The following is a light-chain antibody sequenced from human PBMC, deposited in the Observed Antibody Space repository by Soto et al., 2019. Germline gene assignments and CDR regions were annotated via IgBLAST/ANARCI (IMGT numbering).Light chain of an antibody. CDR2: EVT. V-gene: IGLV2-8*01. Sequence: QSALTQPPSASGSRGQSVTISCTGTSVDINYVSWFQQHPGKAPKLIICEVTKRPSGVPDRFSGSKSGNTASLTVSGLQDGHEADYYCSSYAGRDIWGFGGGTKLTVL. CDR1: SVDINY. CDR3: SSYAGRDIWG. J-gene: IGLJ3*02.